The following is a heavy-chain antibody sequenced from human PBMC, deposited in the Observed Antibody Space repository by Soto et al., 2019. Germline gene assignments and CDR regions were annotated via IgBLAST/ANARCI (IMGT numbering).Heavy chain of an antibody. CDR2: ISWNSGSI. Sequence: EVQLVESGGGLVQPGRSLRLSCAASGFTFDDYAMHWVRQAPGKGLEWVSGISWNSGSIGYADSVRGRFTISRDNAKNSLYLQMSSLRAEDTALYYCAKDLTTVTAFDIWGQGTMVTVSS. CDR1: GFTFDDYA. V-gene: IGHV3-9*01. D-gene: IGHD4-4*01. CDR3: AKDLTTVTAFDI. J-gene: IGHJ3*02.